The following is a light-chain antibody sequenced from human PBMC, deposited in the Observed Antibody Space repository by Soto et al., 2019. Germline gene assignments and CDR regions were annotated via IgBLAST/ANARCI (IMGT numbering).Light chain of an antibody. J-gene: IGLJ1*01. Sequence: QSALTQPRAVSGTLGQSVPSSCLGTSSDVGGYNYVSWYQQHPGKAPTLMFYDVSNRPPVVPDRFSGSKSGNSAALAISGLQADDQADYYFCSYAGSYVVGTGTKLTVL. V-gene: IGLV2-11*01. CDR3: CSYAGSYV. CDR2: DVS. CDR1: SSDVGGYNY.